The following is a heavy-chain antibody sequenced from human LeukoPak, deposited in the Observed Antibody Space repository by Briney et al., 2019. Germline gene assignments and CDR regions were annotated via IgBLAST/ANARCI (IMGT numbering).Heavy chain of an antibody. CDR1: GGSISSYY. J-gene: IGHJ5*02. V-gene: IGHV4-59*08. CDR3: ARKITWFDP. D-gene: IGHD3-10*01. Sequence: SETLSLTCTVSGGSISSYYWSWIRQPPGKGLEWIGCIYYSGSTNYNPSLKSRVTISVDTSKNQFSLKLSSVTAADTAVYYCARKITWFDPWGQGTLVTVSS. CDR2: IYYSGST.